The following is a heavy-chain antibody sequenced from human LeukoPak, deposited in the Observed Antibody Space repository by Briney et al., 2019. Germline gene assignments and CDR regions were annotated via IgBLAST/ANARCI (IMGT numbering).Heavy chain of an antibody. Sequence: PGGTLRLSCAASGFTFSSYGMSWVRQAPGKGLEWVSAISGSGGSTYYADSVRGRFTISRDNSKNTLYLQMNSLRAEDTAVYYCAKDWRYGDYWDYFDYWGQGTLVTVSS. CDR3: AKDWRYGDYWDYFDY. CDR2: ISGSGGST. V-gene: IGHV3-23*01. CDR1: GFTFSSYG. J-gene: IGHJ4*02. D-gene: IGHD4-17*01.